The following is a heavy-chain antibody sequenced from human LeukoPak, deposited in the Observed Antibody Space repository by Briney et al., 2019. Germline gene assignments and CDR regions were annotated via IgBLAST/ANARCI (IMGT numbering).Heavy chain of an antibody. V-gene: IGHV3-48*02. CDR2: ISVTTRTI. J-gene: IGHJ4*02. Sequence: GGSLRLSCAVSGFTFTNYGMNWVRQAPGRGLEWVSYISVTTRTIYYADSLKGRFTISRDNAGNSLFLQMNSLRDEDTAVYFCARNLARAYFDYWGQGALVTVSS. CDR1: GFTFTNYG. CDR3: ARNLARAYFDY.